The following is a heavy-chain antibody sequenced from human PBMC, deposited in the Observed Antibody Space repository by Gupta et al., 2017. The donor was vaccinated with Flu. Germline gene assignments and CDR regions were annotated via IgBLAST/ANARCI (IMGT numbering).Heavy chain of an antibody. CDR2: MYWDDEK. V-gene: IGHV2-5*02. Sequence: QITLKESGPTLVKPTQTLTLTCSFSGFSLNSNGMGVGWIRQPPGKPLEWLALMYWDDEKRYSPSLESRLTITKDTSKKQVVLRMTNMDTEDTATYYGAHEDGSADYCMDFWGQGTKVAGSS. CDR3: AHEDGSADYCMDF. D-gene: IGHD5-24*01. J-gene: IGHJ6*02. CDR1: GFSLNSNGMG.